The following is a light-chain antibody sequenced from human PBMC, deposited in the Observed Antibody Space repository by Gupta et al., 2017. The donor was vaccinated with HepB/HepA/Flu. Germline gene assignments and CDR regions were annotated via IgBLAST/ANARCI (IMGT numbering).Light chain of an antibody. CDR1: SSDVGGYNY. CDR2: DVS. CDR3: SSYTSSSTYVV. V-gene: IGLV2-14*01. J-gene: IGLJ2*01. Sequence: QSALTQTASVSGSPGQSNTISCTGTSSDVGGYNYVSWYQQHPGKAPKLMIYDVSNRPSGVSNRFSGSKSGNTASLTISGLQAEDEADYYCSSYTSSSTYVVFGGGTKLTVL.